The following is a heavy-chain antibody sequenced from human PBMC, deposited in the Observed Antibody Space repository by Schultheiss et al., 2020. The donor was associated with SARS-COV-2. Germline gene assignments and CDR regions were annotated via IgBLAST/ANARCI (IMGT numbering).Heavy chain of an antibody. J-gene: IGHJ6*02. CDR2: IYTSGST. CDR1: GGSFSGYY. CDR3: ARLGYNDNSPIFYYFYGLDV. D-gene: IGHD3-22*01. V-gene: IGHV4-59*10. Sequence: SQTLSLTCAVYGGSFSGYYWSWIRQPPGKGLEWIGRIYTSGSTNYNPSLKSRVTMSVDTSKNQFSLKLSSVTAADTAVYYCARLGYNDNSPIFYYFYGLDVWGQGTTVTVSS.